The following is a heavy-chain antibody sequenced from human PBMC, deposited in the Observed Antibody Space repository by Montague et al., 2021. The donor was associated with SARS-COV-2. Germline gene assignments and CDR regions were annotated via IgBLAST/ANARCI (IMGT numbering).Heavy chain of an antibody. CDR2: ISYDGSNK. CDR3: ARAAQKQYVLLWVGELLHAAFDI. Sequence: SLRLSCAASGFTFSSYAMHWVRQAPGKGLEWVAVISYDGSNKYYADSVKGRFTISRDNSKNTLYLQMNSLRAEDTAVYYCARAAQKQYVLLWVGELLHAAFDIWGQGTMVTVSS. CDR1: GFTFSSYA. J-gene: IGHJ3*02. V-gene: IGHV3-30-3*01. D-gene: IGHD3-10*01.